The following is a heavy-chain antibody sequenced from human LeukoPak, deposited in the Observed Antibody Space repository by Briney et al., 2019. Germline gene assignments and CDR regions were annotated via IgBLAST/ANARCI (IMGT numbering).Heavy chain of an antibody. V-gene: IGHV1-69*02. CDR2: IIPILGIA. Sequence: ASVKASCKASGGTFSSYTISWVRQAPGQGLEWMGRIIPILGIANYAQKFQGRVTITADKSTSTAYMELSSLRSEDTAVYYCARRYCSSTSCYTPYYYGMDVWGQGTTVTVSS. CDR1: GGTFSSYT. D-gene: IGHD2-2*02. CDR3: ARRYCSSTSCYTPYYYGMDV. J-gene: IGHJ6*02.